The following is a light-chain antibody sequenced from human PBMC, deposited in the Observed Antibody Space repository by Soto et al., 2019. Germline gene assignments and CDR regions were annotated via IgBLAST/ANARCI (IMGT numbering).Light chain of an antibody. CDR3: QQYNSYSRT. CDR1: QSISSW. J-gene: IGKJ1*01. Sequence: DIQMTQSPSTLSASVGDRVTITCRASQSISSWLAWYQQKPGKAPKLLIYKASSLESGVPSRFSGSASWTEFTLTISSLQPDDFATYYCQQYNSYSRTFGQGTKVEIK. CDR2: KAS. V-gene: IGKV1-5*03.